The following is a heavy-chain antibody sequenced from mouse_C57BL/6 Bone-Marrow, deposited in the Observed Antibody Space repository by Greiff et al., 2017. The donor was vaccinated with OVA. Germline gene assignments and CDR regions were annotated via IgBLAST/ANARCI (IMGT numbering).Heavy chain of an antibody. CDR1: GFTFSDYY. D-gene: IGHD3-3*01. CDR2: INYDGSST. J-gene: IGHJ1*03. V-gene: IGHV5-16*01. Sequence: VQPGSSMKLSCTASGFTFSDYYMAWVRQVPEKGLEWVANINYDGSSTYYLDSLKSRFIISRDNAKNILYLQMSSLKSEDTATYYCARGGWDWYFDVWGTGTTVTVSS. CDR3: ARGGWDWYFDV.